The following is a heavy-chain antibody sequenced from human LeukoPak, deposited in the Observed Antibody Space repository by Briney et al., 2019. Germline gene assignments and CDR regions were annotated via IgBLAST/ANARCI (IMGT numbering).Heavy chain of an antibody. CDR3: AREGSGYDPPRPYYYYGMDV. D-gene: IGHD5-12*01. V-gene: IGHV1-69*04. J-gene: IGHJ6*02. CDR1: GGTFSSYA. Sequence: SVKVSCKASGGTFSSYAISWVRQAPGQGLEWMGRIIPIFGIANYAQKFQGRVTIAADKSTSTAYMELSSLRSEDTAVYYCAREGSGYDPPRPYYYYGMDVWGQGTTVTVSS. CDR2: IIPIFGIA.